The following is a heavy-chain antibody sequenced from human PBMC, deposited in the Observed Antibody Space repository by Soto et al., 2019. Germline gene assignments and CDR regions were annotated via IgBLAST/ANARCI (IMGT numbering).Heavy chain of an antibody. D-gene: IGHD3-22*01. J-gene: IGHJ5*02. CDR1: GDTFSSYA. CDR3: ARAFDTSGYLNWYGP. V-gene: IGHV1-69*13. Sequence: SVKVSCKASGDTFSSYAISWVRQAPGQGLEWMGGIIPMYGTGNYAQEFQDRVNITADESTSTVYMELSGLRSEDTAVYYCARAFDTSGYLNWYGPWGQGTLVTVS. CDR2: IIPMYGTG.